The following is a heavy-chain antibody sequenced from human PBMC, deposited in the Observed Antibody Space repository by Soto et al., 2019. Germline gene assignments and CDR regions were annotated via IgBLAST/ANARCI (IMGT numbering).Heavy chain of an antibody. V-gene: IGHV3-11*06. D-gene: IGHD3-10*01. CDR2: ISSSSSYT. CDR3: ARDFYYYGSGTMGGYFDY. CDR1: GFTFSDYY. J-gene: IGHJ4*02. Sequence: PGESLKISCAASGFTFSDYYMSWIRQAPGKGLEWVSYISSSSSYTYYADSVKGRFTISRDNSKNTLYLQMNSLRAEDTAVYYCARDFYYYGSGTMGGYFDYWGQGTLVTVSS.